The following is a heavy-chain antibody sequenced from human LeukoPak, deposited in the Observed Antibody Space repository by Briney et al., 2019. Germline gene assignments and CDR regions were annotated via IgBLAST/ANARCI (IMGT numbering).Heavy chain of an antibody. CDR3: ARDPRPLRTYFDY. D-gene: IGHD4-17*01. Sequence: GTLSLTCNVSGASVSSGSYYWSWIRQAPGKGLEWVLYISSSGSTIYYADSVKGRFTISRDNAKNSLYLQMNSLRAEDTAVYYCARDPRPLRTYFDYWGQGTLITVSS. J-gene: IGHJ4*02. CDR2: ISSSGSTI. V-gene: IGHV3-11*01. CDR1: GASVSSGSYY.